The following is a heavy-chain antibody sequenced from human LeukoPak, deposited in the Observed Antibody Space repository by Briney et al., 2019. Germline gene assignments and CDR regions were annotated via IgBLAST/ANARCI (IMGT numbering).Heavy chain of an antibody. J-gene: IGHJ4*02. CDR1: GFTFSNYW. Sequence: GGSLRLSCAASGFTFSNYWMTWVRQAPGKGLEWVANIKKDGSEKYYVDSVEGRFTISRDNAKNLLYLQMNSLRAEDTAVYYCTREGITAGADYWGQGTLVTVSS. CDR3: TREGITAGADY. V-gene: IGHV3-7*01. D-gene: IGHD6-13*01. CDR2: IKKDGSEK.